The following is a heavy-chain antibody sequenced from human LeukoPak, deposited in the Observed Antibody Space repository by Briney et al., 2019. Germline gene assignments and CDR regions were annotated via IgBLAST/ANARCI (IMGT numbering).Heavy chain of an antibody. CDR1: GFTFSSYA. J-gene: IGHJ5*02. Sequence: GGSLRLSCAASGFTFSSYAMHWVRQAPGKGLEWVAVISYDGSNKYYADSVKGRFTISRDNSKNTLYLQMNSLRAEDTAVYYCARDWGYSGYKNCFDPWGQGTPVTVSS. CDR2: ISYDGSNK. CDR3: ARDWGYSGYKNCFDP. D-gene: IGHD5-12*01. V-gene: IGHV3-30*04.